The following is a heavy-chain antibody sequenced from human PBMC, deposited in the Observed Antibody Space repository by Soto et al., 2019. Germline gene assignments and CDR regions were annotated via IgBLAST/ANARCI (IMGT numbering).Heavy chain of an antibody. J-gene: IGHJ4*02. V-gene: IGHV3-21*01. D-gene: IGHD6-13*01. CDR3: ASRAAARPSPDY. CDR2: ISSSSSYI. CDR1: GFTFSSYS. Sequence: GGSLRLSCAASGFTFSSYSMNWVRQAPGKGLEWVSSISSSSSYIYYADSVKGRFTISRDNAKNSLYLQMNSLRAEDTAVYYCASRAAARPSPDYWGQGTLVTVSS.